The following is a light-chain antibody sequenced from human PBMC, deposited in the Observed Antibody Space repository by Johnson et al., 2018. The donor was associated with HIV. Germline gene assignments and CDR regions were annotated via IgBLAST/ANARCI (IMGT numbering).Light chain of an antibody. Sequence: QSLLTQPPSVSAAPGQKVTISCSGSSSNIGNNYVSWYQQLPGTAPKLLIYDNNKRPSGIPDRFSGSKSGTSATLGITGLQTGDEAVYYCGTWDSSLSVFYVFGTGTKVTV. CDR1: SSNIGNNY. CDR3: GTWDSSLSVFYV. V-gene: IGLV1-51*01. CDR2: DNN. J-gene: IGLJ1*01.